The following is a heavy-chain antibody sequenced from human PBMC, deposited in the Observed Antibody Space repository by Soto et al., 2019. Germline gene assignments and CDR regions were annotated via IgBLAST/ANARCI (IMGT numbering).Heavy chain of an antibody. CDR3: ARDSWLTTYYFEQ. Sequence: ASVKVSCKASGYTFTDYAMHWVRQAPGQRLEWMGWIDAGNGNAKYSQKFQDRVTFTGDTSASTGYMELSSLRSEDSAVYYCARDSWLTTYYFEQWGQGTLVTVSS. D-gene: IGHD6-19*01. J-gene: IGHJ4*02. CDR1: GYTFTDYA. V-gene: IGHV1-3*01. CDR2: IDAGNGNA.